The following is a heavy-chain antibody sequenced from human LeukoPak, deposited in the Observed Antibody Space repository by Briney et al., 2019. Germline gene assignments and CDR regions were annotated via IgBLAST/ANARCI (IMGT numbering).Heavy chain of an antibody. CDR1: GGSISSSSYY. CDR2: IYSSGST. J-gene: IGHJ4*02. Sequence: KPSETLSLTCTVSGGSISSSSYYWGWIRQPPGKGLEWIVSIYSSGSTYYNPSLKSRVTISVDTSKNQFSLKLSSVTAADTAVYYCARDSAEFDYWGQGTLVTVSS. CDR3: ARDSAEFDY. V-gene: IGHV4-39*07.